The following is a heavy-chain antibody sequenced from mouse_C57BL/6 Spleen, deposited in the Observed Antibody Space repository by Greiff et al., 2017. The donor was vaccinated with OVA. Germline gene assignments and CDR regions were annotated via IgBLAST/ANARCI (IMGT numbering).Heavy chain of an antibody. D-gene: IGHD1-1*01. Sequence: VQLQQSGPELVKPGASVKISCKASGYAFSSSWMNWVKQRPGKGLEWIGRIYPGDGDTNYNGKFKGKATLTADKSSSTAYMQLSSLTSEDSAVYFCAGGSSYYLDYWGQGTTLTVSS. V-gene: IGHV1-82*01. CDR1: GYAFSSSW. J-gene: IGHJ2*01. CDR2: IYPGDGDT. CDR3: AGGSSYYLDY.